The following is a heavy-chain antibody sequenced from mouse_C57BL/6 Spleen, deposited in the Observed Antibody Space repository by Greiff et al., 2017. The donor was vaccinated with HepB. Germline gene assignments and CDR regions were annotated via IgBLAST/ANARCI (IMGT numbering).Heavy chain of an antibody. CDR3: ARGRGAPYYFDY. V-gene: IGHV1-80*01. CDR2: IYPGDGDT. Sequence: QVQLKESGAELVKPGASVKISCKASGYAFSSYWMNWVKQRPGKGLEWIGQIYPGDGDTNYNGKFKGKATLTADKSSSTAYMQLSSLTSEDSAVYFCARGRGAPYYFDYWGQGTTLTVSS. J-gene: IGHJ2*01. CDR1: GYAFSSYW.